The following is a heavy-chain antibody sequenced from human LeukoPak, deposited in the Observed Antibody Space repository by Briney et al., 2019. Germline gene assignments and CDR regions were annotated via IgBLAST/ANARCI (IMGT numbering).Heavy chain of an antibody. CDR1: GYTFTSYD. V-gene: IGHV1-8*01. Sequence: ASVKVSCKASGYTFTSYDINWVRQAPGQGLEWMGWMNPNSGNTGYAQKFQGRVTMTRDTSISTAYMELSRLRSDDTAVYYCAGVLQPGIAAAGTDYWGQGTLVTVSS. CDR3: AGVLQPGIAAAGTDY. D-gene: IGHD6-13*01. CDR2: MNPNSGNT. J-gene: IGHJ4*02.